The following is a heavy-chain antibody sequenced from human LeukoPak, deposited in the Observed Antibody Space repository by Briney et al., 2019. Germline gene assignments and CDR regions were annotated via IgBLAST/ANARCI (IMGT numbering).Heavy chain of an antibody. CDR2: IIPILGIA. CDR1: GGTFSSYT. J-gene: IGHJ6*02. D-gene: IGHD5-18*01. Sequence: GASVKVSCKASGGTFSSYTISWVRQAPGQGLEWMGRIIPILGIANYAQKFQGRVTITADKSTSTAYMELSSLRSEDTAVYYCARRDSSDYYYYGMDVWGQGTTVTVSS. CDR3: ARRDSSDYYYYGMDV. V-gene: IGHV1-69*02.